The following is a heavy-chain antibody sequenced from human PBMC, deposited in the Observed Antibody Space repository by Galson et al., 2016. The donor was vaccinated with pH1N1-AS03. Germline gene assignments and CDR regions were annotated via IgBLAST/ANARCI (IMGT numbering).Heavy chain of an antibody. D-gene: IGHD4-17*01. CDR1: GYSFPTYS. CDR2: ISAYSGDT. V-gene: IGHV1-18*04. CDR3: ARAHYNADYVPDS. Sequence: SVKVSCKASGYSFPTYSFNWVRQAPGQGLEWLGWISAYSGDTHYARKFQGRVTLTTDTSTSTAYMELRSLTSDDTAVYYCARAHYNADYVPDSWGQGTPVTVSS. J-gene: IGHJ4*02.